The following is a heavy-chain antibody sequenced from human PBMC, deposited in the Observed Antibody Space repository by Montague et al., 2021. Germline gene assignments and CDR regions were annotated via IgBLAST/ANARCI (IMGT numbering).Heavy chain of an antibody. V-gene: IGHV4-39*02. J-gene: IGHJ6*02. Sequence: SETLSLTCSVSGGSISITSYYWGWIRQPPGKGLEWIGSIYYSGSIYYNPSLKSRVTISVDTSKNQFSLKLSSVTAADTAVYYCARDIIGSYDMDVWGQGATVTVSS. CDR3: ARDIIGSYDMDV. CDR2: IYYSGSI. CDR1: GGSISITSYY. D-gene: IGHD3-10*01.